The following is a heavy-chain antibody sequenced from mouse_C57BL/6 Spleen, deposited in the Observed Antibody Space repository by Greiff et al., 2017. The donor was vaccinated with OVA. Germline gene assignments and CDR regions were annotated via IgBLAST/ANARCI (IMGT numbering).Heavy chain of an antibody. CDR3: TTTTVVDYAMDY. D-gene: IGHD1-1*01. CDR2: IDPENGAT. Sequence: EVQLQESGAELVRPGASVKLSCTASGFNIKDDYMHWVKQRPEQGLEWIGWIDPENGATEYASKFQGKATITADTSSNTAYLQLSSLTSEDTAVYYCTTTTVVDYAMDYWGQGTSVTVSS. J-gene: IGHJ4*01. CDR1: GFNIKDDY. V-gene: IGHV14-4*01.